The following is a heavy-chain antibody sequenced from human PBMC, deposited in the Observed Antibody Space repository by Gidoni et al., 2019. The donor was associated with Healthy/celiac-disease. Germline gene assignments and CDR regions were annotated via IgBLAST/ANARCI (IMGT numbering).Heavy chain of an antibody. J-gene: IGHJ6*02. CDR3: ARDFGPDYGMDV. Sequence: EVQLVESGGGLVKPGGSLRLPCAASGFPFSSYSMNWVRQAHGKGLEWVSSISRSSSYIYYADSVKGGFTNSRDNAKNSLYLKMNSLRAEDTAVYYCARDFGPDYGMDVWGQGTTVTVS. V-gene: IGHV3-21*01. D-gene: IGHD3-3*01. CDR2: ISRSSSYI. CDR1: GFPFSSYS.